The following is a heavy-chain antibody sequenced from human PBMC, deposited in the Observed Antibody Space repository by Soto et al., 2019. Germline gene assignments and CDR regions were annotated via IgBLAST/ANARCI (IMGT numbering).Heavy chain of an antibody. D-gene: IGHD2-21*01. V-gene: IGHV4-4*07. J-gene: IGHJ3*02. CDR2: IRGSGST. CDR1: GHSISDHY. Sequence: QVRLQESGPGLVKPSETLSLTCTVSGHSISDHYWMWIRQPAVKGLQCIGHIRGSGSTTYNPSLKNRVTMSADMSSNRITLKVTSVTAADTALYFCARLKGDCFDIWGQGTQVTVSS. CDR3: ARLKGDCFDI.